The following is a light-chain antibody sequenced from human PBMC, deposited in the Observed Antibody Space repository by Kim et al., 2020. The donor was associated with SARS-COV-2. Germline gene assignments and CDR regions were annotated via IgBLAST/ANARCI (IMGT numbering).Light chain of an antibody. Sequence: ASIGDRVIISCRASQGIANNVVWFHQKPGKAPKPLIYAASRLETGVPSRFSGSGSGTDFILTISSLQPEDYGTYYCQQYDVYPRTFGQGTKVDSK. J-gene: IGKJ1*01. CDR2: AAS. CDR3: QQYDVYPRT. V-gene: IGKV1-16*01. CDR1: QGIANN.